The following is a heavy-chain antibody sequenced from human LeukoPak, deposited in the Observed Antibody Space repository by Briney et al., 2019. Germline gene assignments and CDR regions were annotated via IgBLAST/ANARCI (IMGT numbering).Heavy chain of an antibody. V-gene: IGHV4-59*01. CDR3: ARALGSSWYVPGIYYYYMDV. CDR1: GGSLSSYY. Sequence: SETLSLTCTVSGGSLSSYYRSGIRQPPGKGLEGMGYIYYSGSTNYNHSLTSRVTISVDTSKNQFSLKLSSVTAADTAVYYCARALGSSWYVPGIYYYYMDVWGKGTTVTVSS. D-gene: IGHD6-13*01. CDR2: IYYSGST. J-gene: IGHJ6*03.